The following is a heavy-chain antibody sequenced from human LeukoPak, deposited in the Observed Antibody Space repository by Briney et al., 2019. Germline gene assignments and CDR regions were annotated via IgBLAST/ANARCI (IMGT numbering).Heavy chain of an antibody. CDR3: ARAGVNYYFDY. Sequence: PGGSLRLSCAASGFTFSSYSMIWVRQAPGRGLEWVSSISSSAGYIYYADSVKGRFTISRDNAKNSLYLRMNSLRAEDTAVYYCARAGVNYYFDYWGQGTLVTVSS. J-gene: IGHJ4*02. CDR1: GFTFSSYS. V-gene: IGHV3-21*01. CDR2: ISSSAGYI. D-gene: IGHD1-14*01.